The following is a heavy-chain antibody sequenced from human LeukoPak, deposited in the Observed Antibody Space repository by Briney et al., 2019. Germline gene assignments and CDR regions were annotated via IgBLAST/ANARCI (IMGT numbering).Heavy chain of an antibody. D-gene: IGHD5-24*01. V-gene: IGHV4-59*08. CDR2: IYYSGST. J-gene: IGHJ4*02. CDR1: GGSISSYY. Sequence: SETLSLTCTVSGGSISSYYWSWIRQPPGKGLEWIGYIYYSGSTNYNPSLKSRVTISVDTSKNQFSLKLSSVTAADTAVYYCARPMGRWLQLDWGQGTLVTVSS. CDR3: ARPMGRWLQLD.